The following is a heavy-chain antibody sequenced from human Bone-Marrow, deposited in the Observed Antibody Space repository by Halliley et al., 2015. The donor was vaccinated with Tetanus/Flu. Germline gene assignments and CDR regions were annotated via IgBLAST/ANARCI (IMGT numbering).Heavy chain of an antibody. J-gene: IGHJ4*02. Sequence: RIRNKANSYTTEYAASVKGRFTISRDDLKNSLYLQMNSRKTEDTAVYSGVRVTLGPPEKKPFDYWGQGTLVTVSS. CDR2: IRNKANSYTT. CDR3: VRVTLGPPEKKPFDY. V-gene: IGHV3-72*01. D-gene: IGHD3-16*01.